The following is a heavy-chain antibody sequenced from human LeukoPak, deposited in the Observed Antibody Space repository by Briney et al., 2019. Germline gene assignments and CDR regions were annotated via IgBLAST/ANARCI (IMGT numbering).Heavy chain of an antibody. CDR3: ARGAPYYDSSGYKGAFDI. V-gene: IGHV1-69*01. CDR2: IIPIFGTA. Sequence: SVKVSCKASGYTFTSYAISWVRQAPGQGREWMGGIIPIFGTANYAQKFQGRVTITADESTSTAYMELSSLRSEDTAVYYCARGAPYYDSSGYKGAFDIWGQGTMVTVSS. CDR1: GYTFTSYA. J-gene: IGHJ3*02. D-gene: IGHD3-22*01.